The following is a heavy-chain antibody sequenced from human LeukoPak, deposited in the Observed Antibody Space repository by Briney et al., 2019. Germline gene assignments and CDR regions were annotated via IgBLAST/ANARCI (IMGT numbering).Heavy chain of an antibody. CDR2: IKSKTDGGTT. D-gene: IGHD3-10*01. CDR3: ATDRDIGLWFGEYLFDY. V-gene: IGHV3-15*01. CDR1: GFTFSNAW. Sequence: PGGSLRLSCAASGFTFSNAWMSWVRQAPGKGLEWVGRIKSKTDGGTTDYAAPVKGRSTISRDDSKNTLYLQMNSLKTEDTAVYYCATDRDIGLWFGEYLFDYWGQGTLVTVSS. J-gene: IGHJ4*02.